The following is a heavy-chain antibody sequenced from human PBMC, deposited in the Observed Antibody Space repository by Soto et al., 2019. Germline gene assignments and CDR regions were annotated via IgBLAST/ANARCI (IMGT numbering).Heavy chain of an antibody. CDR1: GFTFTSYA. CDR3: AKRRGAGGHFDY. D-gene: IGHD2-15*01. J-gene: IGHJ4*02. CDR2: ISSGGST. Sequence: EVQLLASGGGLVQPEGSLRLSCAASGFTFTSYAMGWVRQAPGKGLEWVSVISSGGSTYYADSVRGRFTISRDNSKDTLSLQMNSLRAEDTAVYYCAKRRGAGGHFDYRGQGALVTVSS. V-gene: IGHV3-23*01.